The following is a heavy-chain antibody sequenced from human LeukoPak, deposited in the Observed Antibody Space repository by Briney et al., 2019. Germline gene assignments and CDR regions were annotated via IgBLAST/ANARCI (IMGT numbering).Heavy chain of an antibody. CDR1: GSTFSDYY. CDR2: ISSSGSTI. V-gene: IGHV3-11*01. D-gene: IGHD6-13*01. J-gene: IGHJ5*02. CDR3: ARALAAAGTFWFDP. Sequence: GSLRLSCAASGSTFSDYYMSWIRQAPGKGLEWVSYISSSGSTIYYADSVKGRFTISRDNAKNSLYLQMNSLRAEDTAVYYCARALAAAGTFWFDPWGQGTLVTVSS.